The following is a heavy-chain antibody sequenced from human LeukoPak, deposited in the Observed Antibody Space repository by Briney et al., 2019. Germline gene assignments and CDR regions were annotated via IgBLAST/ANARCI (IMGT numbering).Heavy chain of an antibody. CDR2: ISSSSSYI. CDR3: AKEMSGWSPHFDY. CDR1: GFIFSSYS. Sequence: GGSLRLSCAASGFIFSSYSMNWVRQAPGKGLEWVSSISSSSSYIYYADSVKGRFTISRDNAKNSLYLQMNTLRAEDTAVYYCAKEMSGWSPHFDYWGQGTLVTVSS. J-gene: IGHJ4*02. D-gene: IGHD6-19*01. V-gene: IGHV3-21*01.